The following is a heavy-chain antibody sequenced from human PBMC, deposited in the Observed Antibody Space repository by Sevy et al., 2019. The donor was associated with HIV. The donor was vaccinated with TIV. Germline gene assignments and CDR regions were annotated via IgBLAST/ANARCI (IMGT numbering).Heavy chain of an antibody. D-gene: IGHD5-18*01. CDR2: ISGISTYI. V-gene: IGHV3-11*06. CDR1: GFTFSDYH. CDR3: ARRVTAHDGFDI. Sequence: GGSLRLSCAASGFTFSDYHMNWIRQAPGKGLVWVSYISGISTYINYADSVKGRFTISRDNAKNTLFLEMNSLRAEDTAVYYCARRVTAHDGFDIWGQVTMVTVSS. J-gene: IGHJ3*02.